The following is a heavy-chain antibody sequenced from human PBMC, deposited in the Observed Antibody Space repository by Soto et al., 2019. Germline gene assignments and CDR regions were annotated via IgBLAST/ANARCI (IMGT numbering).Heavy chain of an antibody. D-gene: IGHD5-12*01. CDR2: IGTDGDT. J-gene: IGHJ4*02. CDR1: GFTFSSYD. Sequence: EVQLVESGGGLVQPGGSLRLSCAASGFTFSSYDMHWVRQAQGKGLEWVSAIGTDGDTYYTGSVKGGFTISRENDKNSLYLQMNSLRARDSAVYYCARGGYSCYDRETGDYYFHYWCQGPLVTLS. V-gene: IGHV3-13*01. CDR3: ARGGYSCYDRETGDYYFHY.